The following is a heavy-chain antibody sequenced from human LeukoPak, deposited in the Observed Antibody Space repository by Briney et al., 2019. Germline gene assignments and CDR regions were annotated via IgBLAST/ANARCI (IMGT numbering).Heavy chain of an antibody. V-gene: IGHV3-21*01. CDR2: ISSSSSYI. J-gene: IGHJ4*02. D-gene: IGHD6-13*01. CDR3: ARDIPKYSSSWYLHY. Sequence: GGSLRLSCAASGFTFSSYSMNWVRQAPGKGLEWVSSISSSSSYIYYADSVKGRFTISRDSAKNSLYLQMNSLRAEDTAVYYCARDIPKYSSSWYLHYWGQGTLVTVSS. CDR1: GFTFSSYS.